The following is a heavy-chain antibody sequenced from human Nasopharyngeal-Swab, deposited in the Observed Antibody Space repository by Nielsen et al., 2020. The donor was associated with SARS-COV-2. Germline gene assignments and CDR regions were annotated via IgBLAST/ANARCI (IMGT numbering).Heavy chain of an antibody. CDR2: ISSSSSTI. CDR1: GFTFSSYS. CDR3: ARDLAVAGTSFDY. J-gene: IGHJ4*02. D-gene: IGHD6-19*01. V-gene: IGHV3-48*04. Sequence: GESLKISFAASGFTFSSYSMNWVRQAPGKGLEWVSYISSSSSTIYYADSVKGRFTISRDNAKNSLYLQMNSLRAEDTAVYYCARDLAVAGTSFDYWGQGTLVTVSS.